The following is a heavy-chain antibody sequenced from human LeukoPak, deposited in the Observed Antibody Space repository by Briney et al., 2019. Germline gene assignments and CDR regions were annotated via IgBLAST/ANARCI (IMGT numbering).Heavy chain of an antibody. CDR2: IYPGDSDT. J-gene: IGHJ4*02. V-gene: IGHV5-51*01. Sequence: GESLKISCKGSGYNFTSYWIGWVRQMPGKGPEWMGIIYPGDSDTRYSPSFQGQVTMSADKSISTAYLQWSSLKASDTAMYYCARRGSGSYYRDFFDYWGQGTLATVSS. CDR3: ARRGSGSYYRDFFDY. D-gene: IGHD3-10*01. CDR1: GYNFTSYW.